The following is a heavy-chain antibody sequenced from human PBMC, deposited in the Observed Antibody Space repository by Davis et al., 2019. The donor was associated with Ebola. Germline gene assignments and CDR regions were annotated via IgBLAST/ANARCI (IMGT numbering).Heavy chain of an antibody. CDR3: AKLTSDILTGRYFDY. Sequence: GESLKISCAASGFTFSSFGMNWVRQAPGKGLEWLSYISFSGSTIYYADSVKGRFTISRDNAKNYLYLQMNSLRDEDTAVYYCAKLTSDILTGRYFDYWGQGTLVTVSS. V-gene: IGHV3-48*02. D-gene: IGHD3-9*01. J-gene: IGHJ4*02. CDR2: ISFSGSTI. CDR1: GFTFSSFG.